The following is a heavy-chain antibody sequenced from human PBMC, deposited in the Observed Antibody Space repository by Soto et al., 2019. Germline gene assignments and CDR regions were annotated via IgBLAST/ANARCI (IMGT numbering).Heavy chain of an antibody. Sequence: QVQLQESGPGLVSPLGTLSLTCAVSGGSINTDSWWTWVRQPPGKGLEWIGEIHRSRGTNYNSSLKSRVTITIGRSTNHFSLRLDSVTAAYTAVYYCASREEARPFWGQGTLVTVSS. CDR3: ASREEARPF. V-gene: IGHV4-4*02. CDR2: IHRSRGT. CDR1: GGSINTDSW. D-gene: IGHD6-6*01. J-gene: IGHJ4*02.